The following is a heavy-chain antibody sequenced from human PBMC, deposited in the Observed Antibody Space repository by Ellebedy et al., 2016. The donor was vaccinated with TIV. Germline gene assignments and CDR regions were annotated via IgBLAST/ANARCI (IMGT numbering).Heavy chain of an antibody. CDR1: GDSISRSNW. V-gene: IGHV4-4*02. CDR2: IYHTGCT. D-gene: IGHD3-10*01. Sequence: SETMSLTCAVSGDSISRSNWWRWVRQPPGKGLEWIGEIYHTGCTNYNPSLKSRVTISVDKSKNQFSLKLTSVTAADTAIYYCASLPDYRVGFVDAPMVWGHWGLGTLVTVSS. CDR3: ASLPDYRVGFVDAPMVWGH. J-gene: IGHJ1*01.